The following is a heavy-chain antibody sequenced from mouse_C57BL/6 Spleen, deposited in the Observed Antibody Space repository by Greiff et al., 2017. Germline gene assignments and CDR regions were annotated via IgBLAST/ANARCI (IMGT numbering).Heavy chain of an antibody. J-gene: IGHJ2*01. Sequence: VKLQQPGAELVKPGASVKVSCKASGYTFTSYWMHWVKQRPGQGLEWIGRIHPSDSDTNYNQKFKGKATLTVDKSSSTAYMQLSSLTSEDSAVYYCATGLDYYYFDYWGQGTTLTVSS. CDR2: IHPSDSDT. CDR3: ATGLDYYYFDY. V-gene: IGHV1-74*01. CDR1: GYTFTSYW. D-gene: IGHD2-13*01.